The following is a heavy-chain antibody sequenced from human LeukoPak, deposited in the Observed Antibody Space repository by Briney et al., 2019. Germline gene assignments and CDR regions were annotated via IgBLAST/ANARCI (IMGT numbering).Heavy chain of an antibody. D-gene: IGHD2-2*01. CDR2: ISAYNGNT. Sequence: ASVKVSCTASGGTFRSYAISWVRQAPGQGLEWMGWISAYNGNTNYAQKLQGRVTMTTDTSTSTAYMELRSLRSDDTAVYYCAREDGYCSSTSCPPDYWGQGTLVTVSS. V-gene: IGHV1-18*01. J-gene: IGHJ4*02. CDR3: AREDGYCSSTSCPPDY. CDR1: GGTFRSYA.